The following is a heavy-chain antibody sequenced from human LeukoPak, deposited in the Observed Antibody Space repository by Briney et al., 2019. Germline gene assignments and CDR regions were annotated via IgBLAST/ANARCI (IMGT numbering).Heavy chain of an antibody. V-gene: IGHV3-11*01. D-gene: IGHD6-19*01. CDR1: GFTFSDFY. J-gene: IGHJ4*02. CDR3: ARDEGRHSSPPGY. CDR2: ISGSGSTI. Sequence: GGSLRLSCAASGFTFSDFYMSWIRQAPGKGLEWVSYISGSGSTIYYADSVKGRFTISRDNAKNSLYLQMNSLRAEDTAVYYCARDEGRHSSPPGYWGQGTLVTVSS.